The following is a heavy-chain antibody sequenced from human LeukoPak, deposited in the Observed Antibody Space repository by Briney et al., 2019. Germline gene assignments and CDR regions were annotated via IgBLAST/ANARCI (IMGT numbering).Heavy chain of an antibody. D-gene: IGHD3-22*01. CDR2: IYYSGST. Sequence: SETLSLTCTVSGGSISSSSYYWGWIRQPPGKGLEWIGSIYYSGSTYYNPSLKSRVTISVDTSKNQFSLKLSSVTAADTAVYYCARVQPAYYDSSGYYYWDAFDIWGQGTMVTVSS. CDR3: ARVQPAYYDSSGYYYWDAFDI. V-gene: IGHV4-39*07. CDR1: GGSISSSSYY. J-gene: IGHJ3*02.